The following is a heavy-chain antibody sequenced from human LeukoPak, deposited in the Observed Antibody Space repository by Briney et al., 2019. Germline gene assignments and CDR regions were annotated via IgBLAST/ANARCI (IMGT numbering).Heavy chain of an antibody. J-gene: IGHJ4*01. CDR3: ARDGTAAGLYFDL. CDR2: INQNGGEK. D-gene: IGHD6-13*01. CDR1: GFTFTDYW. Sequence: GGSLRLSCAVSGFTFTDYWMNWVRQAPGKGLEWVASINQNGGEKSYVDSVKGRFTISRDNPKNSLYLQMSSLRAGDTAVYYCARDGTAAGLYFDLWGQGTLVTVSS. V-gene: IGHV3-7*01.